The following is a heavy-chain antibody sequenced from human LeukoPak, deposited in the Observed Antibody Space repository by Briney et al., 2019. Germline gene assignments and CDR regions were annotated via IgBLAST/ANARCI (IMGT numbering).Heavy chain of an antibody. V-gene: IGHV3-30*18. CDR3: AKGRGVATLPDH. J-gene: IGHJ5*02. D-gene: IGHD5-12*01. Sequence: GRSLRLSCAASGFTFSSYGMHWVRQAPGKGLEWVAVISYDGSNKYYADSVKGRFTISRDNSKSTLYLQMNSLRAEDTAVYYCAKGRGVATLPDHWGQGTLVTVSS. CDR1: GFTFSSYG. CDR2: ISYDGSNK.